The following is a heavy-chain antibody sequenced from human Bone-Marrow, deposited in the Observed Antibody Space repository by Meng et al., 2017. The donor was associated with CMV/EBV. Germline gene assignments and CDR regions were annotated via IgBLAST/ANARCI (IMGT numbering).Heavy chain of an antibody. CDR2: IIPILGIA. D-gene: IGHD2-21*02. V-gene: IGHV1-69*10. Sequence: SVKVSCKASGYTFTGYYMHWVRQAPGQGLEWMGGIIPILGIANYAQKFQGRVTITADKSTSTAYMELSSLRSEDTAVYYCARGTLAARLSYWGQGNLVTVSS. CDR1: GYTFTGYY. J-gene: IGHJ4*02. CDR3: ARGTLAARLSY.